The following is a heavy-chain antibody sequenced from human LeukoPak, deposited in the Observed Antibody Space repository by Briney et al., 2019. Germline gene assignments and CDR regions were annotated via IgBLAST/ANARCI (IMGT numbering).Heavy chain of an antibody. D-gene: IGHD3-3*01. CDR2: ISGSGGST. CDR1: GFTFSSYA. Sequence: QTGGSLRLSCAASGFTFSSYAMSWVRQAPGKGLEWVSAISGSGGSTYYADSVKGRFTISRDNSKNTLYLQMNSLRAEDTAVYYCAKKPSSRLLSPIDYWGQGTLVTVSS. CDR3: AKKPSSRLLSPIDY. V-gene: IGHV3-23*01. J-gene: IGHJ4*02.